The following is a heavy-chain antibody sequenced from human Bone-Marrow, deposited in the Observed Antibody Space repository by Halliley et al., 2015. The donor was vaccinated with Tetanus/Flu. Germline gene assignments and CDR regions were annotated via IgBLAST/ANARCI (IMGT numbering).Heavy chain of an antibody. J-gene: IGHJ4*02. V-gene: IGHV3-48*03. CDR1: GLTFRSYE. CDR3: AAEPALVDKRPLDF. CDR2: ISVSGRMM. D-gene: IGHD2-2*01. Sequence: SLRLSCVASGLTFRSYEMNWVRQAPGKGLEWVSYISVSGRMMYYSDSVRGRFTISRDNAKNAIYLQMSSLRVDDTAVYYCAAEPALVDKRPLDFWGQGTLVTVSS.